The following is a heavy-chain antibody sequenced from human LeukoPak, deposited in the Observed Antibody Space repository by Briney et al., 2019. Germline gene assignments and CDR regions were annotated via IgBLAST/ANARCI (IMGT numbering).Heavy chain of an antibody. CDR2: INSDGSST. CDR3: ARNGPGYIVATINY. J-gene: IGHJ4*02. CDR1: GFTFSSYW. Sequence: GGSLRLSCAASGFTFSSYWMHWVRQAPGKGLVWVSRINSDGSSTSYADSVKGRFTISGDNAKNSLYLQMNSLRAEDTAVYYCARNGPGYIVATINYWGQGTLVTVSS. V-gene: IGHV3-74*01. D-gene: IGHD5-12*01.